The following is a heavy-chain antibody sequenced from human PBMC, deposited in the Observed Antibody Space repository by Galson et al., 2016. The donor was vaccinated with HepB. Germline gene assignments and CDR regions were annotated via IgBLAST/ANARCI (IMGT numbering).Heavy chain of an antibody. CDR2: ASYDGNNE. Sequence: SLRLSCAASGFSLSSYTMHWGRQAPGKGLEWVAVASYDGNNEYYADSVKGQFAVSSDNSQNTVYLQMNSLRTEDTAVYYCAGERVVPGATVDYGGQGTLVSVSS. D-gene: IGHD2-2*01. J-gene: IGHJ4*02. CDR3: AGERVVPGATVDY. V-gene: IGHV3-30*09. CDR1: GFSLSSYT.